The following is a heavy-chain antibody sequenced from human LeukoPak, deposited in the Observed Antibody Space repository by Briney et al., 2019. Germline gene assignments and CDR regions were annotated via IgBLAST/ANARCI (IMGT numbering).Heavy chain of an antibody. CDR1: GFTFSSYG. V-gene: IGHV3-33*01. CDR3: AREVPTMAFDY. CDR2: IWYDGNNK. Sequence: GGSLRLSCAASGFTFSSYGMHWVRQAPGKGLEWVAVIWYDGNNKYYADSVKGRFTISRDNSKNTLYLQMNSLRAEDTAVYYCAREVPTMAFDYWGQGTLVTVSS. D-gene: IGHD5-12*01. J-gene: IGHJ4*02.